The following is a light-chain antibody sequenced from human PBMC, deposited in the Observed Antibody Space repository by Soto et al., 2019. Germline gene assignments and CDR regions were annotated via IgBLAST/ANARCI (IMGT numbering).Light chain of an antibody. CDR1: SSDVGGYNY. J-gene: IGLJ2*01. Sequence: QSALTQPASVSGSPGQSITISCTGTSSDVGGYNYVSWYQQHPGKAPKLMIYEVSNRPSGVSNRFSGSKSGNTASLTISGLQADDEADYYSSSYTSSSTLVVFGGGTKVTVL. V-gene: IGLV2-14*01. CDR2: EVS. CDR3: SSYTSSSTLVV.